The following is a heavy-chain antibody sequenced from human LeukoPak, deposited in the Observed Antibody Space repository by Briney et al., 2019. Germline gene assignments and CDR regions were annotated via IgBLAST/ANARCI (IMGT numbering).Heavy chain of an antibody. CDR1: GGSISSYY. CDR3: ASSYCGGDCYSHDAFDI. D-gene: IGHD2-21*02. V-gene: IGHV4-59*01. Sequence: SETLSLTCTVSGGSISSYYWSWVRQPPGKGLEWIGYIYYSGSTNYNPSLKSRVTISVDTSKNQFSLKLSSVTAADTAVYYCASSYCGGDCYSHDAFDIWGQGTMVTVSS. CDR2: IYYSGST. J-gene: IGHJ3*02.